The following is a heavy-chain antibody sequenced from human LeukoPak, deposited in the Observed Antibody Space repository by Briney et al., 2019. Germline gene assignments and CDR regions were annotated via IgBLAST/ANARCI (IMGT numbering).Heavy chain of an antibody. D-gene: IGHD3-16*02. CDR1: GYTFTSYY. CDR2: INPSGGST. CDR3: ARETLYDYVWGSYRSYFDY. J-gene: IGHJ4*02. V-gene: IGHV1-46*01. Sequence: EASVKVSCKASGYTFTSYYMHWVRQAPGQGLEWMGIINPSGGSTSYAQKFQGRVTITRDTSASTAYMELSSLRSEDTAVYYCARETLYDYVWGSYRSYFDYWGQGTLVTVSS.